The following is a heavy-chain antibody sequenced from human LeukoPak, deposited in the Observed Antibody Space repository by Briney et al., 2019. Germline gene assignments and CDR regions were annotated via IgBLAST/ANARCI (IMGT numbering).Heavy chain of an antibody. CDR2: INPTSGST. CDR3: ARLGYYYDSLGHYDY. J-gene: IGHJ4*02. Sequence: ASVKVSCKASGYTFTNYYIHWVRQAPGQGLEWMGIINPTSGSTAYTQKFQGRVTMTRDTSTSTVYMKLSSLRSDDTAVYYCARLGYYYDSLGHYDYWGQGTLVIVSS. CDR1: GYTFTNYY. V-gene: IGHV1-46*01. D-gene: IGHD3-22*01.